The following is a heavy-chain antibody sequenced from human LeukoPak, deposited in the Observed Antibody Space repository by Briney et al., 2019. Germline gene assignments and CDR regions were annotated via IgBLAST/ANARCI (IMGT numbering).Heavy chain of an antibody. V-gene: IGHV1-2*02. J-gene: IGHJ4*02. Sequence: ASVKVSCKASGYTFTGYYMHWVRQAPGQGLEWMGWINPNSGGTNYAQKFQGGVTMTRDTSISTAYMELSRLRSDDTAVYYCARVYSSSWILPIYYFDYWGQGTLVTVSS. CDR2: INPNSGGT. D-gene: IGHD6-13*01. CDR1: GYTFTGYY. CDR3: ARVYSSSWILPIYYFDY.